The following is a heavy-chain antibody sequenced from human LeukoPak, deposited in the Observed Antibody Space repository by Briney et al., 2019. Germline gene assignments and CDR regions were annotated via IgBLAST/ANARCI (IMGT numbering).Heavy chain of an antibody. CDR2: ISYDGSNK. CDR3: AKDEQYFDWLLYAALDY. CDR1: GFTFSSYG. Sequence: GGSLRLSCAASGFTFSSYGMHWVRQAPGKGLEWVAVISYDGSNKYYADSVKGRCTISRDNSKNTLYLQMNSLRAEDTAVYYCAKDEQYFDWLLYAALDYWGQGTLVTVSS. V-gene: IGHV3-30*18. J-gene: IGHJ4*02. D-gene: IGHD3-9*01.